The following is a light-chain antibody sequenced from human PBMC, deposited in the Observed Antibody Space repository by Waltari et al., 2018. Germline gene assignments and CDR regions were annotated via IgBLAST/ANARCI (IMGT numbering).Light chain of an antibody. J-gene: IGLJ3*02. V-gene: IGLV2-8*01. CDR2: EVS. CDR1: SRDAGCYNY. CDR3: SSYAGSNNLV. Sequence: QSALTQPPSASGSPGQSVTISCTGTSRDAGCYNYVSWHQQHPGKAPKVMIYEVSKRPSGVPDRFSGSKSGNTASLTVSGLQAEDEADYYCSSYAGSNNLVFGGGTKLTVL.